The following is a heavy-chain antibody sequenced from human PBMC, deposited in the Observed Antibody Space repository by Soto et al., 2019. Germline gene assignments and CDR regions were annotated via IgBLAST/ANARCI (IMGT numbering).Heavy chain of an antibody. Sequence: ASVKVSCKASGYTFTSYYMHWVRQAPGQGLEWMGIINPSGGSTSYAQKFQGRVTMTRDTSTSTVYMELSSLRSEDTAVYYCARARPAAIPRHYYYGMDVWGQGTTVTVSS. CDR3: ARARPAAIPRHYYYGMDV. CDR1: GYTFTSYY. D-gene: IGHD2-2*01. J-gene: IGHJ6*02. CDR2: INPSGGST. V-gene: IGHV1-46*01.